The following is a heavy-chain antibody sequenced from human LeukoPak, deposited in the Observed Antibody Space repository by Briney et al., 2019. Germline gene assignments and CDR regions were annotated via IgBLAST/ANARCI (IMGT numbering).Heavy chain of an antibody. D-gene: IGHD1-26*01. CDR2: IYHSGST. V-gene: IGHV4-38-2*02. J-gene: IGHJ4*02. CDR1: GYSISSGYY. CDR3: AREVSRIVGATPFDY. Sequence: SETLSLTCTVSGYSISSGYYWGWIRQPPGKGLEWIGSIYHSGSTNYNPSLKSRVTISVDTSKNQFSLKLSSVTAADTAVYYCAREVSRIVGATPFDYWGQGTLVTVSS.